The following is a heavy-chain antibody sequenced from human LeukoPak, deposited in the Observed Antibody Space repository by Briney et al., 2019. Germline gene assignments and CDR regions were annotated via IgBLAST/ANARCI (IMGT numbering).Heavy chain of an antibody. CDR3: ANNFDY. J-gene: IGHJ4*02. V-gene: IGHV3-33*06. Sequence: GVSLRLSWGGAVFGFSKEGVHWVRGAAGRGLEGVEVIWHDGSNKYYADSVKGRFTISRDNSKNTSYLQMNSLRAEDTAVYYCANNFDYWGQGALVAVSS. CDR1: VFGFSKEG. CDR2: IWHDGSNK.